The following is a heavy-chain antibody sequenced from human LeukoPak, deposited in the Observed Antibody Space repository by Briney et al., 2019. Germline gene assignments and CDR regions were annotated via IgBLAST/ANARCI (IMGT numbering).Heavy chain of an antibody. CDR2: IYYSGST. D-gene: IGHD6-13*01. CDR1: GGSISSSSYY. V-gene: IGHV4-39*07. CDR3: ARLKAASTYFDY. J-gene: IGHJ4*02. Sequence: SETLSLTCTVSGGSISSSSYYWGWIRQPPGKGLEWIGSIYYSGSTYNNPSLKSRVTMSVDTSKNQFSLKLSSVTAADTAVYYCARLKAASTYFDYWGQGTLVTVSS.